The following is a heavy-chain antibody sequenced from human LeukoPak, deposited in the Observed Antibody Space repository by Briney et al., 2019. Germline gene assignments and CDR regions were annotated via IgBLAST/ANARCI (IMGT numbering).Heavy chain of an antibody. Sequence: GGSLKLSCAASGFTFSGSAMHWVRQASGKGLEWVGRIRSKANSYATAYAASVKGRFTISRDDSKDTAYLQMNSLKTEDTAVYYCYWRYCSSTSCLLYGMDVWGQGTTVTVSS. J-gene: IGHJ6*02. V-gene: IGHV3-73*01. CDR1: GFTFSGSA. CDR3: YWRYCSSTSCLLYGMDV. D-gene: IGHD2-2*01. CDR2: IRSKANSYAT.